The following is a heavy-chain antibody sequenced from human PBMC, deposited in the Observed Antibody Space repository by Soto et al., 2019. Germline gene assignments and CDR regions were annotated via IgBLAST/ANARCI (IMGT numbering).Heavy chain of an antibody. CDR1: GGTFSSYA. V-gene: IGHV1-69*06. J-gene: IGHJ5*02. D-gene: IGHD3-3*01. CDR2: IIPIFGTA. Sequence: GASVKVSCKASGGTFSSYAISWVRQAPGQGLEWMEGIIPIFGTANYAQKFQGRVTITADKSTSTAYMELSSLRSEDTAVYYCARDFSPFYDFWSGYHPAWFDPWGQGTLVTVSS. CDR3: ARDFSPFYDFWSGYHPAWFDP.